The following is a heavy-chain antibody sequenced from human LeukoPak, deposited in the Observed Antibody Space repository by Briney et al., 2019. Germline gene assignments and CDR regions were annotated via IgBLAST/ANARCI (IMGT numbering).Heavy chain of an antibody. CDR3: ARDLSTKYSIDY. D-gene: IGHD1-1*01. CDR1: GXTFSTYA. J-gene: IGHJ4*02. Sequence: PGGSLRLSCAASGXTFSTYAIHWVRQAPGKGLEWVAFISYDGSTKYSADSVKGRFTISRDNSKNTLSLQMNSLRAEDTAVYYCARDLSTKYSIDYWGQGTLVTVPS. V-gene: IGHV3-33*05. CDR2: ISYDGSTK.